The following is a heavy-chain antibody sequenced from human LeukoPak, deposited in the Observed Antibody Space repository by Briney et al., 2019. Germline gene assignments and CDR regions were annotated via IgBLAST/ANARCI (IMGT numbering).Heavy chain of an antibody. Sequence: SETLSFTCTVSGGYIRSSSYYWGWIRQPPGKGLEWIGSIYYSGSTYYNASLKSRGTISVDTSKNQFSLKLNSVTAADTAVYFCARQVVAVAGAGYFDYWGQGTLVTVSS. J-gene: IGHJ4*02. V-gene: IGHV4-39*01. CDR3: ARQVVAVAGAGYFDY. D-gene: IGHD6-19*01. CDR2: IYYSGST. CDR1: GGYIRSSSYY.